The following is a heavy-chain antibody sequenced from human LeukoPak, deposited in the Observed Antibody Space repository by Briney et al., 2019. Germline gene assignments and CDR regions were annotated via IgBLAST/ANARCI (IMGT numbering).Heavy chain of an antibody. V-gene: IGHV3-11*01. CDR3: AKSVLDAFDI. D-gene: IGHD6-6*01. Sequence: GGTLTLSCEASGFTFSEYYMSWIRQAPGKGLERISYISKDGRSIYYGDCLKSRFTISRNNAKNSLYLQMNSLRAEDTALYYCAKSVLDAFDIWGQGTMVTVSS. CDR2: ISKDGRSI. J-gene: IGHJ3*02. CDR1: GFTFSEYY.